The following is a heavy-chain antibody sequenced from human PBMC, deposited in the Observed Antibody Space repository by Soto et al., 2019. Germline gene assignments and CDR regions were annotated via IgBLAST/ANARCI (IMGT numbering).Heavy chain of an antibody. CDR1: GFMINSYS. D-gene: IGHD7-27*01. V-gene: IGHV3-48*01. CDR3: ARDLSNRL. Sequence: EVQLVESGGGLVQPGGSLRLSCAASGFMINSYSMNWVRQAPGKGLEWVSYISSSSSTIYYAESVKGRFTISRDNAKNSLYLQMNSLRAEDTAVYYCARDLSNRLWGKGTTVTVSP. CDR2: ISSSSSTI. J-gene: IGHJ6*04.